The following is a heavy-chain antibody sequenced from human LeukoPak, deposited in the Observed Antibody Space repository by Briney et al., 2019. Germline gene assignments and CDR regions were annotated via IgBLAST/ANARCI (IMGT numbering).Heavy chain of an antibody. CDR1: GFTFSDHY. V-gene: IGHV3-72*01. CDR3: ARPNYYDSSGYYD. CDR2: TRNKANSYTT. Sequence: GGSLTLPCAASGFTFSDHYMDWLRQAPGKGREWVGRTRNKANSYTTEYAASVKGRFTISRDDSKNSLYLQMNSLTTEDTAVYYCARPNYYDSSGYYDWGQGTLVTVSS. J-gene: IGHJ4*02. D-gene: IGHD3-22*01.